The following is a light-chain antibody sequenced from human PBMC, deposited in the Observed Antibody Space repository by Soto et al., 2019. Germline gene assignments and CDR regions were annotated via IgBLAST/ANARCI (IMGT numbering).Light chain of an antibody. J-gene: IGLJ1*01. CDR2: EVS. V-gene: IGLV2-14*01. CDR3: SSYTSSSTYV. Sequence: QSVLTQPASVSGSPGQSITISCTGTSSDVGAYNYVSWYQHHPGKGPKLMIYEVSKRPSGVSNRFSGSKSGNTASLTISGLQAEDEADYYCSSYTSSSTYVFGTGTKVTVL. CDR1: SSDVGAYNY.